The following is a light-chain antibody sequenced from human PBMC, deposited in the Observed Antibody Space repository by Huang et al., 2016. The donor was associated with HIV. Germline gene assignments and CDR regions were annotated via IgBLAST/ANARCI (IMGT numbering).Light chain of an antibody. CDR3: QQYYTPPLT. V-gene: IGKV1-NL1*01. CDR2: AAS. CDR1: QDIRNS. J-gene: IGKJ4*01. Sequence: DIQMTQSPSSLSASVGDSVTIACRASQDIRNSFAWYQQQPGKAPKLHLYAASRLDSWVPSRFSGGGSGTYYTLTIGGLQPEDFATYYCQQYYTPPLTFGGGTKVEIK.